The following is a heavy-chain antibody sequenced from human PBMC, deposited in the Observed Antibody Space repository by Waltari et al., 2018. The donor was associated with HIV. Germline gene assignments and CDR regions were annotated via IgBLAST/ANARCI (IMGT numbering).Heavy chain of an antibody. J-gene: IGHJ3*02. CDR3: ARVRVTLIVAGPFDM. Sequence: QVHLQESGPGLVKPSETLSLTCAVFGHSISGAYYWGWIRQSPGKGLEWIGSIHHSGRTYYNPSLKSRVTVSVDTTKKQFSLNLTSETAADTALYYCARVRVTLIVAGPFDMWGQGTLVTVSS. D-gene: IGHD3-22*01. CDR2: IHHSGRT. V-gene: IGHV4-38-2*01. CDR1: GHSISGAYY.